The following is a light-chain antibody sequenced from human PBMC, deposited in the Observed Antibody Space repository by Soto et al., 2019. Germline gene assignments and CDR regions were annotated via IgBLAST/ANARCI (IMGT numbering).Light chain of an antibody. J-gene: IGKJ2*01. CDR3: QPYNSYIT. CDR1: QSISSW. CDR2: KAS. V-gene: IGKV1-5*03. Sequence: DIQMTQSPSTLSASVGDRVIITCRASQSISSWLAWDQQKPGKAPKLLIYKASSLESGVTSRFSGSGSGTEFTLTISSLQPDDFATYYCQPYNSYITFGQGTNLEIK.